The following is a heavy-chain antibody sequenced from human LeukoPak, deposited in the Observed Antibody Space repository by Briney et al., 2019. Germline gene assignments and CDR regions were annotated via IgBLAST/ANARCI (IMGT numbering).Heavy chain of an antibody. J-gene: IGHJ4*02. Sequence: ASVKVSCKASGYTFTGYYMHWVRQAPGQGLEWMGWINPSSGNTGYAQKFQGRVTITRNTSISTAYMELSSLRSEDTAVYYCARGVRYGSGSYNIDYWGQGTLVTVSS. CDR1: GYTFTGYY. D-gene: IGHD3-10*01. CDR2: INPSSGNT. V-gene: IGHV1-8*03. CDR3: ARGVRYGSGSYNIDY.